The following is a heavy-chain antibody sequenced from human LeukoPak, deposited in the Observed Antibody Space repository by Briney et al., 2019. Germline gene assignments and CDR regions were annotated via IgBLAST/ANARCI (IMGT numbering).Heavy chain of an antibody. CDR1: GFTFDDYT. CDR3: ARSPTVVTDYFDY. D-gene: IGHD4-23*01. Sequence: PGGSLRLSCAASGFTFDDYTMHWVRHAPGKGLEWVSLISWDGGSTYYADSVKGRFTISRDNSKNSLYLQMNSLRTEDTALYYCARSPTVVTDYFDYWGQGTLVTVSS. CDR2: ISWDGGST. V-gene: IGHV3-43*01. J-gene: IGHJ4*02.